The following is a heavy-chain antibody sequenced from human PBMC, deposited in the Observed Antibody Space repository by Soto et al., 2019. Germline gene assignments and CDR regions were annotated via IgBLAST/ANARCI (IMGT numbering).Heavy chain of an antibody. CDR2: ISGTGGNT. D-gene: IGHD6-6*01. Sequence: PGGSLRLSCAASGFTFSSYAMTWVRQAPGKGLEWVSVISGTGGNTYYADSVKGRFTISRDNSKSTLYLQMNSLRADDTAVYYCAKDVMTYLTDSSYWYFDLWGRGTLVTVSS. J-gene: IGHJ2*01. V-gene: IGHV3-23*01. CDR3: AKDVMTYLTDSSYWYFDL. CDR1: GFTFSSYA.